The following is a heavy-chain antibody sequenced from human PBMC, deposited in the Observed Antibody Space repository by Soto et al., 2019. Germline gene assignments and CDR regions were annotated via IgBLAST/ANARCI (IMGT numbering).Heavy chain of an antibody. D-gene: IGHD3-3*01. CDR2: IYYSGST. V-gene: IGHV4-39*01. Sequence: SSETLSLTCTVSGGSINNNNYYWGWIRQPPGKGLEWIGNIYYSGSTYYNPSLKSRVTISVDTSKNQFSLRLSSVTAADTAVYYCARISNFDFWSGPDALDIWGQGTMVTVSS. CDR1: GGSINNNNYY. J-gene: IGHJ3*02. CDR3: ARISNFDFWSGPDALDI.